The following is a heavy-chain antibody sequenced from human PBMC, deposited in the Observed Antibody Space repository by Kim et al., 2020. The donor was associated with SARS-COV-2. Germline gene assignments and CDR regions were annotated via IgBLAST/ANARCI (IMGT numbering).Heavy chain of an antibody. Sequence: GGSLRLSCVASGFSFSTNWMSWARRAPGKGLEWVAKIKEDGTEKYYVESVEGRSTISRDNAKNSLFLHMNSLSAEDTAVYYCARDRKYSLDYWGQGTLVTVSS. D-gene: IGHD2-15*01. V-gene: IGHV3-7*01. J-gene: IGHJ4*02. CDR3: ARDRKYSLDY. CDR1: GFSFSTNW. CDR2: IKEDGTEK.